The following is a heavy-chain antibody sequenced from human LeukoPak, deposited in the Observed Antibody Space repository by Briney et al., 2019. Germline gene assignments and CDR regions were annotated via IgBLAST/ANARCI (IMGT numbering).Heavy chain of an antibody. J-gene: IGHJ4*02. CDR3: AKGYSSSWYSGDFDY. Sequence: PGGSLRLSCAASGFTFSSYGMHWVRQAPGKGLGWVAVISYDGSNKYYADSVKGRFTISRDNSKSTLYLQMNSLRAEDTAVYYCAKGYSSSWYSGDFDYWGQGTLVTVSS. CDR1: GFTFSSYG. V-gene: IGHV3-30*18. D-gene: IGHD6-13*01. CDR2: ISYDGSNK.